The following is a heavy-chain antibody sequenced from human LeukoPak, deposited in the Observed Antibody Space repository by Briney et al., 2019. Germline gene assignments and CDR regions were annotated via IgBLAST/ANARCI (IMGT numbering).Heavy chain of an antibody. V-gene: IGHV3-21*01. D-gene: IGHD3-22*01. CDR2: ISSSSSYT. Sequence: GGSLRLSCTASGFTFNFYSMNWVRQAPGKGLEWVSAISSSSSYTYYADSVKGRFTISRDDAKNSSYLQMNSLRAEDTAVYYCARVDSSGYFAFDIWGQGTMVTVSS. CDR1: GFTFNFYS. J-gene: IGHJ3*02. CDR3: ARVDSSGYFAFDI.